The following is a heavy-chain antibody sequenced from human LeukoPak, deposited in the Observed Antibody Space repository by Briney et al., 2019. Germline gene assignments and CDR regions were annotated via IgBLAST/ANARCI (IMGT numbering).Heavy chain of an antibody. CDR2: ISGSGGST. D-gene: IGHD6-13*01. Sequence: GGSLRLSCAASGFTFSGYAMTWVRQGPGKGLEWVSIISGSGGSTYYADSVKGRFTISRDNSKNTLYLQMNSLRAEDTAVYYCAKDLQGSSWYSPDYWGQGTLVTVSS. CDR1: GFTFSGYA. CDR3: AKDLQGSSWYSPDY. V-gene: IGHV3-23*01. J-gene: IGHJ4*02.